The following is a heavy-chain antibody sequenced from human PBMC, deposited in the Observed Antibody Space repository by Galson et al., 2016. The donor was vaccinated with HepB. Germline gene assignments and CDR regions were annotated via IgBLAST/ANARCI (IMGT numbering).Heavy chain of an antibody. Sequence: TLSLTCNVSLDTISITGYFWSWIRQHPGRSLEWIGYISHSGSAYFNPSLKSRVKISVDTSKNQFSLDLTSVTAADTAIYFCARYGSWTGFDNWSQGTLDSVSS. CDR3: ARYGSWTGFDN. V-gene: IGHV4-31*03. CDR2: ISHSGSA. J-gene: IGHJ4*02. CDR1: LDTISITGYF. D-gene: IGHD6-13*01.